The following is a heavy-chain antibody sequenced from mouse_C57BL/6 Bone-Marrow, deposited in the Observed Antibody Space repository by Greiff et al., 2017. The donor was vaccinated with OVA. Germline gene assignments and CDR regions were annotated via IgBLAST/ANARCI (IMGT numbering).Heavy chain of an antibody. V-gene: IGHV1-81*01. CDR2: IYPRSGNT. D-gene: IGHD1-1*01. J-gene: IGHJ2*01. Sequence: QVQLKESGAELARPGASVKLSCKASGYTFTSYGISWVKQRTGQGLEWIGEIYPRSGNTYYNEKFKGKATLTADKSSSTAYMELRSLTSEDSAVYFCARYYYGSSGFDYWGQGTTLTVSS. CDR3: ARYYYGSSGFDY. CDR1: GYTFTSYG.